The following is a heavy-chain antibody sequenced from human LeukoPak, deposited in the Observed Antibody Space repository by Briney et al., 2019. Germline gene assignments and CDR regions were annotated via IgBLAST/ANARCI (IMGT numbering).Heavy chain of an antibody. CDR2: ITSGAGST. Sequence: PGGSPRLSCDASGFSISDYYMSWIRQSPGKGLEWISYITSGAGSTKYADSVKGRFTISRDKAKNSVALQLNSLRAEDTAVYYCTRERRGTYYAFESWGQGTLVIVSS. CDR3: TRERRGTYYAFES. V-gene: IGHV3-11*01. D-gene: IGHD3-10*01. J-gene: IGHJ4*02. CDR1: GFSISDYY.